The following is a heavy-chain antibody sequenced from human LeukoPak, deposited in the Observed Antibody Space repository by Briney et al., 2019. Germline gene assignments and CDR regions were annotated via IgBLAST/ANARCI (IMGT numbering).Heavy chain of an antibody. CDR1: GFTFSSYS. CDR3: ARDSPGGSSWTDY. CDR2: ISSSSSTI. D-gene: IGHD6-13*01. V-gene: IGHV3-48*01. J-gene: IGHJ4*02. Sequence: GGSLRLSCAASGFTFSSYSMNWVRQAPGKGLEWVSYISSSSSTIYYADSVKGRFTISRDNAKNSLYLQMNSLRAEDTAVYYCARDSPGGSSWTDYWGQGTLVTVSS.